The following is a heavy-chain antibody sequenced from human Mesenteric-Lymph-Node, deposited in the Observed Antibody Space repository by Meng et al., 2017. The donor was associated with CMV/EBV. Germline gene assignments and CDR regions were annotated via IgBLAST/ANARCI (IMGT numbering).Heavy chain of an antibody. CDR3: AKSRSSTPGIVDD. CDR1: GVSVTSGAYH. J-gene: IGHJ4*02. Sequence: QGQLKESGPGLVKPSETLSLTCIVSGVSVTSGAYHWSWIRQSPGKGLEWIGYIYGTGITIYNPSLKSRVTILLETSKNQFSLKLNSVTTADTAVYYCAKSRSSTPGIVDDWGQGTPVTVSS. CDR2: IYGTGIT. D-gene: IGHD2/OR15-2a*01. V-gene: IGHV4-61*08.